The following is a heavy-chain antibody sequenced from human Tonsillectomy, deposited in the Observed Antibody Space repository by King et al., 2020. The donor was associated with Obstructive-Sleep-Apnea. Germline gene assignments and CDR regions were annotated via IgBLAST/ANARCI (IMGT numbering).Heavy chain of an antibody. CDR3: ARLGEYNFIAQKKESWFDP. D-gene: IGHD1-1*01. J-gene: IGHJ5*02. CDR2: IYYDGRT. V-gene: IGHV4-39*06. CDR1: GGSISSSSHY. Sequence: RLQLQESGPGLVKPSETLSLTCIVSGGSISSSSHYWGWIRQPPGKGLEWIGNIYYDGRTYYNPSLQSRVTISVDTSRNQFSLRLSSVTAADTAVYYCARLGEYNFIAQKKESWFDPWGQGTLVTVSS.